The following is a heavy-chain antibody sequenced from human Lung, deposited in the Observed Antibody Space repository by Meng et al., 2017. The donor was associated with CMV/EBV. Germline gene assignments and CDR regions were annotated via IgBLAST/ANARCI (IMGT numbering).Heavy chain of an antibody. V-gene: IGHV2-5*02. CDR3: AHSRYYYNSFSWGDFDS. CDR2: IYCDNDK. J-gene: IGHJ4*02. Sequence: QITLTESGPTLVKPTQTLTLTCTFSGFSLTTSGVGVGWIRQSPGKALEWLALIYCDNDKRYSPSLKSRLTIITDTSKNQVVLTMILITPINTATYYCAHSRYYYNSFSWGDFDSWGQGTLVTVSS. CDR1: GFSLTTSGVG. D-gene: IGHD3-10*01.